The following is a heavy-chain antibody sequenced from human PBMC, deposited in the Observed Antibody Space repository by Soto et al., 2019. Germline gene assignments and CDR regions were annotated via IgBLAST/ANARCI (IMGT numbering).Heavy chain of an antibody. CDR3: AGKGIAVSEPYNNWFDP. J-gene: IGHJ5*02. Sequence: SVKVSCKSSGGTFSSYAISWVLQAPGQGLEWMGGIIPIFGTANYAQKFQGRVTITADESTSTAYMELSSLRSEDTAVYYCAGKGIAVSEPYNNWFDPWGQGTLVTVSS. D-gene: IGHD6-19*01. V-gene: IGHV1-69*13. CDR1: GGTFSSYA. CDR2: IIPIFGTA.